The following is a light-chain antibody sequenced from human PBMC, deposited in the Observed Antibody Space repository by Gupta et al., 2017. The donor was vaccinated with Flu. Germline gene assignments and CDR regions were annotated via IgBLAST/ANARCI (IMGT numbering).Light chain of an antibody. CDR1: SLRNSY. CDR2: AKN. J-gene: IGLJ2*01. Sequence: SSELTQDPAVSVALGQTVRITCHGDSLRNSYPSWYQQKPGQAPVLVIYAKNIRPSGIPDRFSGSSSGNTAPLTITGAQAEDEADYYCNSRDSTDNHQAVFGGGTKLTVL. CDR3: NSRDSTDNHQAV. V-gene: IGLV3-19*01.